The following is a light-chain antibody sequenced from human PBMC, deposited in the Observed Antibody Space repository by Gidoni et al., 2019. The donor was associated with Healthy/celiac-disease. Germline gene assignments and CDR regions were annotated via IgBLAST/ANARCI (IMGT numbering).Light chain of an antibody. Sequence: DIQMTQSPSPLSASVGDRVTITCWASQRISSYLNWYQQKPGKAPKLLNYAASSLQSGVPSRFSSSGSGTDFTLTISSLRPEDFATYYCQQSYSTPPGYTFGQGTKLEIK. CDR1: QRISSY. V-gene: IGKV1-39*01. CDR2: AAS. J-gene: IGKJ2*01. CDR3: QQSYSTPPGYT.